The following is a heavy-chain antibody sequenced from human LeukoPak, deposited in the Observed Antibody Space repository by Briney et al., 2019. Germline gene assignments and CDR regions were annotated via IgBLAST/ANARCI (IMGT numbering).Heavy chain of an antibody. V-gene: IGHV3-7*01. CDR3: AKTIVGSNVFDI. J-gene: IGHJ3*02. CDR2: IKEDGREK. CDR1: RFSFSSHW. D-gene: IGHD1-26*01. Sequence: GGSLILSCVASRFSFSSHWMTGVRQAPGKGLEWVANIKEDGREKYYADSVKGRFTISRDNAKNSLYLQMNSLRGEDTAVYYCAKTIVGSNVFDIWGQGTLVTVSS.